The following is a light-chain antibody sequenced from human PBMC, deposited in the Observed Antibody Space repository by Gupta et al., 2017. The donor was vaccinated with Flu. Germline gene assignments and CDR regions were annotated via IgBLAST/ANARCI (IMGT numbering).Light chain of an antibody. CDR1: QDINTF. Sequence: PSSQSASVGDRVSITCRASQDINTFLAWFQQRPGKAPKSLIYGASTLQSEVPSRFSASGFGTEFILTINGLQPEDFATYYCQQDLSYPVTFGQGTRLEIK. V-gene: IGKV1-16*01. CDR2: GAS. CDR3: QQDLSYPVT. J-gene: IGKJ5*01.